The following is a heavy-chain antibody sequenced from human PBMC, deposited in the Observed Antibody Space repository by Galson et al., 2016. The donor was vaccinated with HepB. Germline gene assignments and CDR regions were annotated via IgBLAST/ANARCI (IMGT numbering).Heavy chain of an antibody. V-gene: IGHV3-30-3*01. D-gene: IGHD3-22*01. CDR2: TELDGSVK. CDR3: ARKHETSGYADDFDM. CDR1: GFIFSQYV. Sequence: SLRLSCAASGFIFSQYVIHWVRQAPGKGLEWVAVTELDGSVKFYAAAVKGRFTISRDNSKNTLYLQMNSLRAEDTAVYYCARKHETSGYADDFDMWGQGKMVTVPS. J-gene: IGHJ3*02.